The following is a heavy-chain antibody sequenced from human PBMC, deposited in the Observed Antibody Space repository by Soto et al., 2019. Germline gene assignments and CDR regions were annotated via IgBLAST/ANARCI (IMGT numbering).Heavy chain of an antibody. CDR2: ISSSGSTI. J-gene: IGHJ4*02. CDR1: GFTFSDYY. D-gene: IGHD3-9*01. CDR3: ARDHYDILTGYYVKDY. Sequence: PGGPLRLSCAASGFTFSDYYMSWIRQAPGKGLEWVSYISSSGSTIYYADSVKGRFTISRDNAKNSLYLQMNSLRAEDTAVYYCARDHYDILTGYYVKDYWGQGTLVTVSS. V-gene: IGHV3-11*01.